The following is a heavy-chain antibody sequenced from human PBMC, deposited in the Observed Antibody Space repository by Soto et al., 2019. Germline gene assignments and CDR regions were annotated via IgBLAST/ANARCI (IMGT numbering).Heavy chain of an antibody. CDR2: IYYSGTT. CDR3: ARREIQGPIDY. Sequence: QVQLQESGPGLVKPSDTLSLTCAVSGYSISSSNWWGWIRQPPGKGLEWIGYIYYSGTTYYNPSLNSRGIREVYTSKIQFSLKLTSVTAVDTAVYYCARREIQGPIDYWGQGTLVTVSS. D-gene: IGHD1-26*01. J-gene: IGHJ4*02. V-gene: IGHV4-28*01. CDR1: GYSISSSNW.